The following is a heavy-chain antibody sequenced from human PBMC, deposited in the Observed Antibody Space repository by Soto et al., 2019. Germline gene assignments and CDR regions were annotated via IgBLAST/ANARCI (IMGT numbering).Heavy chain of an antibody. J-gene: IGHJ3*02. V-gene: IGHV1-2*04. D-gene: IGHD3-16*01. CDR2: INPNSGCT. CDR3: AREGGGAFDI. Sequence: ASVKVSWKASRDTFTCYYMHWVRQAPGQGLEWMGWINPNSGCTNFAQKFQGWVTRTRDTSISTAYMELSRLRSDDTAVNYCAREGGGAFDIWAQGTMVTVSS. CDR1: RDTFTCYY.